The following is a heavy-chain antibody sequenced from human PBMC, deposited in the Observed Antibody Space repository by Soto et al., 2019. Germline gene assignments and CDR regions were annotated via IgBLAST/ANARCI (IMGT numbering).Heavy chain of an antibody. CDR1: GYGFTTYG. D-gene: IGHD1-1*01. Sequence: QVHLVQSGDEVKKPGASVKVSCKGSGYGFTTYGITWVRQAPGQGLEWLAWISAHNGNTYYAQKLQGRVTVTTDTSKSADYMELRSLRSDDTAVYYCARGRYGDYWGQGALVTVSS. V-gene: IGHV1-18*01. CDR3: ARGRYGDY. CDR2: ISAHNGNT. J-gene: IGHJ4*01.